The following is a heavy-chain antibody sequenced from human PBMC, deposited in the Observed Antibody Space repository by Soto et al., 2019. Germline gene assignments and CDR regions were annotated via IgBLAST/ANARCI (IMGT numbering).Heavy chain of an antibody. V-gene: IGHV3-30*18. CDR3: AKDRRLITPGPYYYFGMDV. J-gene: IGHJ6*02. CDR1: GFSFSSYG. Sequence: QVQLVESGGGVVQPGRSLRLSCAASGFSFSSYGMHWVRQLPGKGLEWVTVISYDGSNKHYADSVQGRFTISRDNSKNXLYXQRNSLRTEDTAVYYCAKDRRLITPGPYYYFGMDVWGQGTTVTVFS. D-gene: IGHD3-16*01. CDR2: ISYDGSNK.